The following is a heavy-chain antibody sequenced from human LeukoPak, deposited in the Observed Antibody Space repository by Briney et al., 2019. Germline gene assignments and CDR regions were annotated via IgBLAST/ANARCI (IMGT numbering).Heavy chain of an antibody. CDR2: ISTYNGNT. D-gene: IGHD5-24*01. Sequence: ASVKVSCKASGYTFTSYGISWVRQASGQGLEWMGWISTYNGNTNYAQKLQGRVTMTTDTSTSTAYMELRSLRSDDTAVYYCARGKIEMGAFDIWGQGTMVTVSS. J-gene: IGHJ3*02. V-gene: IGHV1-18*01. CDR3: ARGKIEMGAFDI. CDR1: GYTFTSYG.